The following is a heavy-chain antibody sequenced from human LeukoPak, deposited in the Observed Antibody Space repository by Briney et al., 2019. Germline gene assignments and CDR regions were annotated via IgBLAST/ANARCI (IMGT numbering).Heavy chain of an antibody. V-gene: IGHV3-23*01. CDR1: GFTLRSYV. CDR2: ISGSGDST. Sequence: PGGSLRLSCVASGFTLRSYVMNWVRQTPGKGLEWVSSISGSGDSTFYADSVKGRFSISRDNSKNTLFLQMNSLRAEDTALYYCAKVRTWYGGDYMDVWGKGTTVTISS. D-gene: IGHD6-13*01. CDR3: AKVRTWYGGDYMDV. J-gene: IGHJ6*03.